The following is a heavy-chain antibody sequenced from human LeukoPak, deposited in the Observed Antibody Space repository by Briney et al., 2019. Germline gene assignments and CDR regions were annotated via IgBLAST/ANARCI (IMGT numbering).Heavy chain of an antibody. CDR1: GFTVSSNY. CDR2: IYSGGST. J-gene: IGHJ6*02. V-gene: IGHV3-66*01. CDR3: ARRPDLVGATPYYYYGMDV. D-gene: IGHD1-26*01. Sequence: PGGSLRLSCAASGFTVSSNYMSWVRQAPGKGLEWVSVIYSGGSTYYADSVKGRFTISRDNSKNTLYLQMNSLRAEDTAVYYCARRPDLVGATPYYYYGMDVWGQGTTVTVSS.